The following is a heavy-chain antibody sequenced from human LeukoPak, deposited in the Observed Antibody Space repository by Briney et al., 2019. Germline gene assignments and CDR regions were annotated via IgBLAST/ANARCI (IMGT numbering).Heavy chain of an antibody. D-gene: IGHD6-13*01. CDR2: IKQDGSER. CDR1: GFTFSNYW. V-gene: IGHV3-7*01. J-gene: IGHJ5*02. Sequence: GGSLRLSCAASGFTFSNYWMNWVRQAPGKGLEWVANIKQDGSERYYVDSVKGRFTITRDNAKKSLYLQMNSLRAEDTAVYYCASAVREQQPWGQGTLVTVSS. CDR3: ASAVREQQP.